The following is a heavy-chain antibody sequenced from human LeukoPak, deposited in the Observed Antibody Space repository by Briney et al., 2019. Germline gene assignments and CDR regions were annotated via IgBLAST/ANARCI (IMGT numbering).Heavy chain of an antibody. CDR3: VRRSGSYRAGAEYFQH. J-gene: IGHJ1*01. Sequence: PSETLSLTCAVSGYSISSGYYWGWIRQSPGKGLEWIGSIYHSGSTYYNPSLKSRVTISVDTSKNHFSLRLSSVTAADTAVYYCVRRSGSYRAGAEYFQHWGQGTLVTVSS. CDR2: IYHSGST. CDR1: GYSISSGYY. V-gene: IGHV4-38-2*01. D-gene: IGHD1-26*01.